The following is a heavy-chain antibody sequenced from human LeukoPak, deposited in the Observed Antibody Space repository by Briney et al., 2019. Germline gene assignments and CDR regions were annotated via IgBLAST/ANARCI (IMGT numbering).Heavy chain of an antibody. Sequence: GGSLRLSCAASEFTFSSYAMQWVRQAPGKGLEWVSGISGSGGSTFYADSVKGRFTISRDNSKNTLYLQMNSLRAEDTAVYYCARVADTHIFDYWGQGTLVTVSS. CDR2: ISGSGGST. D-gene: IGHD2-21*01. J-gene: IGHJ4*02. CDR3: ARVADTHIFDY. V-gene: IGHV3-23*01. CDR1: EFTFSSYA.